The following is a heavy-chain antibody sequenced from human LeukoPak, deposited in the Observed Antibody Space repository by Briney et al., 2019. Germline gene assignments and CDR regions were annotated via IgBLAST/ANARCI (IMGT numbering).Heavy chain of an antibody. CDR1: GFTFSSYG. CDR2: LWDKGINK. V-gene: IGHV3-33*01. D-gene: IGHD3-22*01. CDR3: ARGTTYYYDSSGYYHDY. Sequence: PGGSLRLSCAATGFTFSSYGMHWVRQAPGKGLERVAVLWDKGINKFYAASVKGRFTISRDNSKNSLYLQMNSLRAEDTAVYYCARGTTYYYDSSGYYHDYWGQGSLVTVSS. J-gene: IGHJ4*02.